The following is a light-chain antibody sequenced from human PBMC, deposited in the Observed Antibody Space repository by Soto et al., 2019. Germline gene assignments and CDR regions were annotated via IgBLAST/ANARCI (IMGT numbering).Light chain of an antibody. CDR1: SSNIGAGYD. J-gene: IGLJ3*02. V-gene: IGLV1-40*01. CDR3: QSYDNSLGAWV. CDR2: DNS. Sequence: QSVLTQPPSVSGAPGQMVTISCTGSSSNIGAGYDVHWYQQLPGTAPKLLIYDNSNRPSGVPDRFSGSKSGTSASLAITGLQAEDEADYYCQSYDNSLGAWVFGGGTKVTVL.